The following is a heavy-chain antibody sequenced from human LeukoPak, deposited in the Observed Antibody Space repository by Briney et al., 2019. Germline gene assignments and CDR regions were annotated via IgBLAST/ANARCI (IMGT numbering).Heavy chain of an antibody. CDR3: ARFNSGSYLHAAFDI. CDR2: IYSGGST. CDR1: GFTVSSNY. V-gene: IGHV3-53*01. J-gene: IGHJ3*02. D-gene: IGHD1-26*01. Sequence: PGGSLRLSCAASGFTVSSNYMSWVRQAPGKGLEWVSFIYSGGSTYYADSVKGRFTISRDNSKNTLYLQMNSLRAEDTAVYYCARFNSGSYLHAAFDIWGQGTMVTVSS.